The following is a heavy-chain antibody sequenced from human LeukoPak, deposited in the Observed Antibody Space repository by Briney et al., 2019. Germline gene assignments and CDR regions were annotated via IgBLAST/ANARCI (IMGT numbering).Heavy chain of an antibody. CDR2: ISYSGTT. CDR3: VRLRYNSGTQSVIDY. J-gene: IGHJ4*02. Sequence: PSETLSLTCAVYGGSFSGYYWGWIRQPPGKGLEWIGSISYSGTTYYTPSLMSRLTISVDTSKKQFSLKLSSVTASDTAVYNCVRLRYNSGTQSVIDYWGQGTLVNVS. V-gene: IGHV4-39*01. D-gene: IGHD1-26*01. CDR1: GGSFSGYY.